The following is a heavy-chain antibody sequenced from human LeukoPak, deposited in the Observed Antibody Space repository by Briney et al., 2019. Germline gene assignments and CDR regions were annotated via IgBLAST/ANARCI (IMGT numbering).Heavy chain of an antibody. Sequence: ASVKVSCKASGYTFTSYGISWVRQAPGQGLEWMGWISAYNGNTNYAQKLQGRVTMTTDTSTSTAYMELRSLRSDDTAVYYCARGYCSGGSCPTAVSWGQGTLVTVSS. CDR1: GYTFTSYG. J-gene: IGHJ4*02. V-gene: IGHV1-18*01. D-gene: IGHD2-15*01. CDR3: ARGYCSGGSCPTAVS. CDR2: ISAYNGNT.